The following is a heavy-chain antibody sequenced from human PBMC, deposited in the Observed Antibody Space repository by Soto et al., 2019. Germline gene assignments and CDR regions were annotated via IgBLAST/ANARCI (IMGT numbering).Heavy chain of an antibody. CDR3: ARVPPYDILTGYYFDY. J-gene: IGHJ4*02. Sequence: SETLSLTCAVSGGSISSGGYSWSWIRQPPGKGLEWIGYIYHSGSTYYNPSLKSRVTISVDRSKNQFSLKLRSVTAADTAVYYCARVPPYDILTGYYFDYWGQGTLVTVSS. CDR1: GGSISSGGYS. CDR2: IYHSGST. V-gene: IGHV4-30-2*01. D-gene: IGHD3-9*01.